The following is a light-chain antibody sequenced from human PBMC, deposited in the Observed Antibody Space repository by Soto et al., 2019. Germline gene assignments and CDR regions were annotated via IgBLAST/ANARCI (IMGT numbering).Light chain of an antibody. J-gene: IGKJ5*01. CDR1: QSVSST. CDR2: GAS. Sequence: EIQMTQSPATLSVSPGDRATISCRASQSVSSTLAWYQQKPRQTPRLRIYGASTRATGIPARFSGSGAGTEVTLTIISLQSEDFAVYYCQQYNNCPSIAFGQGTRLEI. CDR3: QQYNNCPSIA. V-gene: IGKV3-15*01.